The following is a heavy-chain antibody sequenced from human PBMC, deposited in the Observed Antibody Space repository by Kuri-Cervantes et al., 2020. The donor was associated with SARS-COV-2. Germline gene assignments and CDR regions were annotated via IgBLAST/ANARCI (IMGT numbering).Heavy chain of an antibody. CDR2: IRYEGSNK. V-gene: IGHV3-30*02. D-gene: IGHD6-19*01. J-gene: IGHJ6*03. CDR3: ARVRSSGWYSSDYYYYYYMDV. CDR1: GFTFSSYG. Sequence: GGSLTLSCAASGFTFSSYGMHWVRQAPGKGLEWVAFIRYEGSNKYYADSVKGRFTISRDNSKNTLYLQMNSLRAEDTAVYYCARVRSSGWYSSDYYYYYYMDVWGKGTTVTVSS.